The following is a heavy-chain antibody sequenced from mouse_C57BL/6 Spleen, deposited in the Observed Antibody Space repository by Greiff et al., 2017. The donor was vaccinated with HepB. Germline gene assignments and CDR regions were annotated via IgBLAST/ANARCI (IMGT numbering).Heavy chain of an antibody. J-gene: IGHJ3*01. D-gene: IGHD1-1*01. V-gene: IGHV1-15*01. Sequence: QVQLQQSGAELVRPGASVTLSCKASGYTFTDYEMHRVKQTPVHGLEWIGTIDPENGGSAYNQKFKGKAILNADKSSSTAYMGLRSLTSEDSSVYYCTRLGYCSIGGFAYCGQGTLVTVSA. CDR2: IDPENGGS. CDR3: TRLGYCSIGGFAY. CDR1: GYTFTDYE.